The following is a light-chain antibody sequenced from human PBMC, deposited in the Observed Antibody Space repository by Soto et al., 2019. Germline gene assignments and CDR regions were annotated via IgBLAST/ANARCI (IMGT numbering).Light chain of an antibody. CDR3: QQYYNWPPWT. CDR1: QSVSSN. J-gene: IGKJ1*01. Sequence: EIVMTQSPATLSVSPGEGATLSCRASQSVSSNLAWYQQKPGQAPRLLIYGASTRATGIPARFSGSGSGTEFTLTIGSLQSEDSAVYYCQQYYNWPPWTFGQGTKVEIK. V-gene: IGKV3-15*01. CDR2: GAS.